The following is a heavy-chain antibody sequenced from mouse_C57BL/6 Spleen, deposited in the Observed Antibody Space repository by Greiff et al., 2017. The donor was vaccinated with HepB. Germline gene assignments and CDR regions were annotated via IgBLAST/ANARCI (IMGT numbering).Heavy chain of an antibody. CDR1: GFTFSSYA. V-gene: IGHV5-4*01. J-gene: IGHJ3*01. Sequence: EVQLVESGGGLVKPGGSLKLSCAASGFTFSSYAMSWVRQTPEKRLEWVATSSDGGSYTYYPDNVKGRFTISRDNAKNNLYLQMSHLKSEDTAMYYCARDDAAWFAYWGQGTLVTVSA. CDR3: ARDDAAWFAY. CDR2: SSDGGSYT.